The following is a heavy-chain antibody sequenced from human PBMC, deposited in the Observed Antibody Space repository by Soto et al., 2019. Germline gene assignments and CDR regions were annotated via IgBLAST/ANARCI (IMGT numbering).Heavy chain of an antibody. V-gene: IGHV1-69*01. D-gene: IGHD3-9*01. CDR1: GGTFSSYA. CDR2: IIPIFGTA. CDR3: ASGTYYDILTGSDDAFDI. Sequence: QVQLVQSGAEVKKPGSSVKVSCKASGGTFSSYAISWVRQAPGQGLEWMGGIIPIFGTANYAQKFQGRVTITADESTSTAYMELSSLRSEDTAVYYCASGTYYDILTGSDDAFDIWGQGTMVTVSS. J-gene: IGHJ3*02.